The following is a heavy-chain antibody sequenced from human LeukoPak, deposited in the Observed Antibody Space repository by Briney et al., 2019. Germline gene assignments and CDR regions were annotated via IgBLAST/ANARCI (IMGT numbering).Heavy chain of an antibody. CDR3: AKDISSGHKRAEYFQH. Sequence: GGSLRLSCAASGFAFSSYGMHWVRQAPGKGLEWVAFIRYDGSNKYYADSVKGRFTISRDNSKNTLYLQMNSLRAEDTAVYYCAKDISSGHKRAEYFQHWGRGTLVTVSS. V-gene: IGHV3-30*02. D-gene: IGHD6-19*01. CDR2: IRYDGSNK. CDR1: GFAFSSYG. J-gene: IGHJ1*01.